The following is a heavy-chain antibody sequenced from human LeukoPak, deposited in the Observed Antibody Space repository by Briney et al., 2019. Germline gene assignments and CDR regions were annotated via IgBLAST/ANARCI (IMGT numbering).Heavy chain of an antibody. CDR1: GFTFTNAW. J-gene: IGHJ4*02. Sequence: GGSLRLSCAASGFTFTNAWMNWVRQAPGKGLEWVGRIKSKADGETIDYAAPVKGRCTFSRDDSKNMLYLQMNSLKSEDTAVYYCSTLTSRGLSDSWGQGTLVTVSS. CDR3: STLTSRGLSDS. V-gene: IGHV3-15*07. CDR2: IKSKADGETI. D-gene: IGHD1-20*01.